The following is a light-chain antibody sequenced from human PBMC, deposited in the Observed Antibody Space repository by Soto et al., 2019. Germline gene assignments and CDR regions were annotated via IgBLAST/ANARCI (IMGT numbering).Light chain of an antibody. CDR1: SSDIGGYNY. J-gene: IGLJ3*02. Sequence: QSALTQPASVSGSPGQSITISCTGTSSDIGGYNYVAWYQQHPGKAPKVMIYAVSNRPSGVSIRCSGSKSGNTASLTISGLQAEDEADYYCSSYTSSNTLMFGGGTKLTVL. V-gene: IGLV2-14*01. CDR3: SSYTSSNTLM. CDR2: AVS.